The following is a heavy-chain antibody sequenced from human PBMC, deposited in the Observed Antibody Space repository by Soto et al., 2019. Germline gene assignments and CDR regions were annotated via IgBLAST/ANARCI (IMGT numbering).Heavy chain of an antibody. CDR3: ARGLTYYDFWSGYSRGYYGMDV. CDR2: INHSGST. CDR1: GGSFSGYY. D-gene: IGHD3-3*01. V-gene: IGHV4-34*01. J-gene: IGHJ6*02. Sequence: KTSETLSLTCAVYGGSFSGYYWSWIRQPPGKGLEWIGEINHSGSTNYNPSLKSRVTISVDTSKNQFSLKLSSVTAADTAVYYCARGLTYYDFWSGYSRGYYGMDVWGQGTTVTVSS.